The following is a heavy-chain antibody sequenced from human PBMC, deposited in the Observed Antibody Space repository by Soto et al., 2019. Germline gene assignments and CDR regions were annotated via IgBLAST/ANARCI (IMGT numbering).Heavy chain of an antibody. CDR2: ISYDGSNK. D-gene: IGHD3-9*01. V-gene: IGHV3-30-3*01. J-gene: IGHJ4*02. CDR1: GFTFSSYA. Sequence: GGSLRLSCAASGFTFSSYAMHWVRQAPGKGLEWVAVISYDGSNKYYADSVKGRFTISRDNSKNTLYLQMNSLRAEDTAVYYCARSPDILTGYFDYWGQGTLVTVS. CDR3: ARSPDILTGYFDY.